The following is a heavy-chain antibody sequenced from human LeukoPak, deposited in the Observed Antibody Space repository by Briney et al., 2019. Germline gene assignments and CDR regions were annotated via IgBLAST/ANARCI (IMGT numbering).Heavy chain of an antibody. J-gene: IGHJ5*02. D-gene: IGHD2-15*01. CDR3: ARGDRGNWFDP. CDR1: GGSISSGDYY. V-gene: IGHV4-30-4*08. CDR2: IYYSGST. Sequence: KPSETLSLTCTVSGGSISSGDYYWSWIRQPPGKGLEWIGYIYYSGSTYYNPSLKSRVNISVDTSKNQFSLKLSSVTAADTAVYYCARGDRGNWFDPWGQGTLVTVSS.